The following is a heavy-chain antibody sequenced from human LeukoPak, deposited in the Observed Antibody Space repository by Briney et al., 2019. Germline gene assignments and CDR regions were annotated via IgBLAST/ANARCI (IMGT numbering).Heavy chain of an antibody. J-gene: IGHJ3*02. CDR3: AKTENDILTGYYKTPFAFDI. CDR1: GFTFSNYW. D-gene: IGHD3-9*01. V-gene: IGHV3-7*03. Sequence: GGSLRLSCAASGFTFSNYWMSWVRQAPGKGLEWVANIKEDGSAKYYVDSVKGRFTISRDNAKNSVYLQMNSLRAEDTAVYYCAKTENDILTGYYKTPFAFDIWGQGTMVTVSS. CDR2: IKEDGSAK.